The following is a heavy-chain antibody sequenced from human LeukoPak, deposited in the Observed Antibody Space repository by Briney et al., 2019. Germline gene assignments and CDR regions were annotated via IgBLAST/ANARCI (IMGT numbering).Heavy chain of an antibody. CDR3: ARQISDDYPYYYMDG. D-gene: IGHD4/OR15-4a*01. Sequence: PSETLSLTCTVSGGSISSDDYYWGWIRQPPGKGLEWIGTIFYDGDTYYSPSLKSRVTVSVDTSKNQFSLKLSSVTAADTAVYYWARQISDDYPYYYMDGWGKRTTVTVSS. V-gene: IGHV4-39*01. J-gene: IGHJ6*03. CDR2: IFYDGDT. CDR1: GGSISSDDYY.